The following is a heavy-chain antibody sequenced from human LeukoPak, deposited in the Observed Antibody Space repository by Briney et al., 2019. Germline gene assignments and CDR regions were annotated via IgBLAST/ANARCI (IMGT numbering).Heavy chain of an antibody. D-gene: IGHD2-15*01. CDR3: ARHSAVAATGSPFDY. J-gene: IGHJ4*02. V-gene: IGHV4-39*01. CDR1: GGSISSSSYY. CDR2: IYYSGST. Sequence: PSETLSLTCTVSGGSISSSSYYWGWIRQPAGRGLEWIGSIYYSGSTYYNPSLKSRVTISVDTSKNQFSLKLSSVTAADTAVYYCARHSAVAATGSPFDYWGQGTLVTVSS.